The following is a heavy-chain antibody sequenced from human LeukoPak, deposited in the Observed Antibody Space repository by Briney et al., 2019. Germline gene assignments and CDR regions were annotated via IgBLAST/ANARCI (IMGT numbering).Heavy chain of an antibody. CDR1: GFTFSSYE. D-gene: IGHD6-13*01. Sequence: GGSLRPSCAASGFTFSSYEMNWVRQAPGKGLEWVSYISSSGSTIYYADSVKGRFTISRDNAKNSLYLQMNSLRAEDTAVYYCARTRSSWYDYWGQGTLVTVSS. V-gene: IGHV3-48*03. J-gene: IGHJ4*02. CDR2: ISSSGSTI. CDR3: ARTRSSWYDY.